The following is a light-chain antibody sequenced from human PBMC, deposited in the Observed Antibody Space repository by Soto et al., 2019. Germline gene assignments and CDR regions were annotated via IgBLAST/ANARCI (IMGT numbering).Light chain of an antibody. CDR2: NVS. V-gene: IGLV2-14*03. CDR3: SSYTSISTVV. J-gene: IGLJ2*01. CDR1: SSDVGGYDY. Sequence: QSVLTQPASVSGSPGQSITISCTGTSSDVGGYDYVSWYQQHPGKAPKLVIYNVSNRPSGISNRLSGSKSGNTASLTISGLQAEDEADYYCSSYTSISTVVFGGGTKLTVL.